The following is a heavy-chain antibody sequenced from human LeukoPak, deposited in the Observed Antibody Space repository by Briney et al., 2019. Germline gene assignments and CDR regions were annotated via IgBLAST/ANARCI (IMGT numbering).Heavy chain of an antibody. CDR3: ARYDSSGYYLDY. V-gene: IGHV4-34*01. J-gene: IGHJ4*02. D-gene: IGHD3-22*01. CDR1: GGSFSGYY. CDR2: INHSGST. Sequence: SETLSLTCAVYGGSFSGYYWSWIRQPPGKWLEWIGEINHSGSTNYNTSLKTRVPISVDTSKNQFSLKLSSVTAADTAVYYCARYDSSGYYLDYWGQGTLVTVSS.